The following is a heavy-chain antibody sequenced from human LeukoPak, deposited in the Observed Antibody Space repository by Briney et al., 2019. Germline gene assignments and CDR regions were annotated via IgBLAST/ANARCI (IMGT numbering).Heavy chain of an antibody. V-gene: IGHV4-39*01. CDR1: GGSISSSSYY. CDR3: ARGYCSSTSCYSLWYYYYYGMDV. D-gene: IGHD2-2*02. Sequence: SETLSLTCTVSGGSISSSSYYWGWIRQPPGKGLEWIGSIYYSGSTYYNPSLKGRVTISVDTSKNQFSLKLSSVTAADTAVYYCARGYCSSTSCYSLWYYYYYGMDVWGQGTTVTVSS. J-gene: IGHJ6*02. CDR2: IYYSGST.